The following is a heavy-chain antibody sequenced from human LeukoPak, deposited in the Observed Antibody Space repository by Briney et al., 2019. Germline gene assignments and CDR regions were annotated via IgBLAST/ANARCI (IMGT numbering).Heavy chain of an antibody. CDR2: IQNDASTE. Sequence: GRSLRLSCAASGFIFSHYGMHWVRQAPGKGLEWVAVIQNDASTENFADSVKGRFTISRDNSKNTVFLQMNSLRVEDTAVYYCARELSQIVWGGLDYGGQGTLVTVSA. CDR3: ARELSQIVWGGLDY. D-gene: IGHD2-21*01. J-gene: IGHJ4*02. V-gene: IGHV3-33*05. CDR1: GFIFSHYG.